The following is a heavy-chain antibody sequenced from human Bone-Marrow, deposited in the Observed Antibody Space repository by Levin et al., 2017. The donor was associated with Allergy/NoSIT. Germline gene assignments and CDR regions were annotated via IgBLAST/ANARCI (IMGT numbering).Heavy chain of an antibody. CDR2: IYHSGNI. D-gene: IGHD5-24*01. CDR1: NASISSSNW. V-gene: IGHV4-4*02. J-gene: IGHJ4*02. Sequence: SETLFLTCVVSNASISSSNWWSWVRQSRGKGLEWIGEIYHSGNIDYNPSLKSRAIILVDKSKNEFSLKLTSVTAADTAVYFCARVYNSAFDYWGQGLLVTVSS. CDR3: ARVYNSAFDY.